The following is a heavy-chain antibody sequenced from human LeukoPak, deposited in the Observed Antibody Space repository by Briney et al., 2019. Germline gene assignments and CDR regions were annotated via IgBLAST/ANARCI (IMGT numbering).Heavy chain of an antibody. CDR2: ISAYNGNT. Sequence: ASVKVSCKASGYTFTSYGISWVRQAPGQGLEWMXXISAYNGNTNYAQKLQGRVTMTTDTSTSTAYMELRSLRSDDTAVYYCARISTIWFGELENYFDYWGQGTLVTVSS. CDR3: ARISTIWFGELENYFDY. J-gene: IGHJ4*02. D-gene: IGHD3-10*01. CDR1: GYTFTSYG. V-gene: IGHV1-18*04.